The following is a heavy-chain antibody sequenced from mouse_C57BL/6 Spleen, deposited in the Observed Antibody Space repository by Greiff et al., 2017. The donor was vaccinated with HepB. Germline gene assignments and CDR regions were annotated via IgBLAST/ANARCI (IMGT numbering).Heavy chain of an antibody. CDR1: GFTFSDAW. Sequence: EVQLQQSGGGLVKPGGSLKLSCAASGFTFSDAWMDWVRQSPEKGLEWVAEIRNKANNHETYYAVSVKGRFTISRDDSKSSVYLQKNSVRAEDTGVYDCTRRAAWFAYWGQGTLVTVSA. CDR2: IRNKANNHET. V-gene: IGHV6-6*01. J-gene: IGHJ3*01. D-gene: IGHD3-1*01. CDR3: TRRAAWFAY.